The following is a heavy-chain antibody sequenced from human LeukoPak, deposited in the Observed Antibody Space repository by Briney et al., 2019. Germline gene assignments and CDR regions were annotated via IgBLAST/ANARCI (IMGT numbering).Heavy chain of an antibody. V-gene: IGHV3-9*01. CDR1: GFTFDDYA. Sequence: PGGSLRLSCAASGFTFDDYAMHWVRQAPGKGLEWVAGISWNSGSIGYADSVKGRFTISRDNAKNSLYPQMNSLRAEDTALYYCAKDGDSTMVRGLSPLDYWGQGTLVTVSS. CDR3: AKDGDSTMVRGLSPLDY. D-gene: IGHD3-10*01. CDR2: ISWNSGSI. J-gene: IGHJ4*02.